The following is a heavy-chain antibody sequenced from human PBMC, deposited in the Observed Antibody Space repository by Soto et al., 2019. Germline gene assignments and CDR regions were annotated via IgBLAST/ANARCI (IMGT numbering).Heavy chain of an antibody. CDR3: ASRERYFDWLFPI. D-gene: IGHD3-9*01. CDR1: GGSISSGGYY. J-gene: IGHJ4*02. V-gene: IGHV4-31*03. Sequence: SETLSLTCTVSGGSISSGGYYWSWIRQHPGKGLEWIGYIYYSGSTYYNPSLKSRVTISVDTSKNQFSLKLSSVTAADTAVYYCASRERYFDWLFPIWGQGTLVTVSS. CDR2: IYYSGST.